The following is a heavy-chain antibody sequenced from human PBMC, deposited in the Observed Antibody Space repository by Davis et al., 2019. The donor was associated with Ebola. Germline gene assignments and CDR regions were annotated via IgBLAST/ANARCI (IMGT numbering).Heavy chain of an antibody. J-gene: IGHJ4*02. CDR3: GKGNLEELDY. CDR1: GYFFTSYY. CDR2: INTSDGFT. V-gene: IGHV1-46*01. Sequence: ASVKVPCKASGYFFTSYYMHWVRRAPGHGLEWKGTINTSDGFTSYAQEFQGRVTMTRDTSTSTVYMDLRSLGSEDTAVYYCGKGNLEELDYWGQGTLVTVSS. D-gene: IGHD1/OR15-1a*01.